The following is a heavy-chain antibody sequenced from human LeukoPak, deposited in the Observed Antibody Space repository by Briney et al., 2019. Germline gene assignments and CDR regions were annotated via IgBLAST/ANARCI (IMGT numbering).Heavy chain of an antibody. D-gene: IGHD3-16*01. Sequence: SETLSLTCAVYGGSFSGYYWSWIRQPPGKGLGWIGEINHSGSTNYNPSLKSRVTISVDTSKNQFSLKLSSVTAADTAAYYCARGFRFYYYMDVWGKGTTVTVSS. J-gene: IGHJ6*03. CDR2: INHSGST. CDR3: ARGFRFYYYMDV. V-gene: IGHV4-34*01. CDR1: GGSFSGYY.